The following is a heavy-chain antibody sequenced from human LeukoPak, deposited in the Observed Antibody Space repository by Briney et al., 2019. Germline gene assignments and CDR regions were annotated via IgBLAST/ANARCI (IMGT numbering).Heavy chain of an antibody. J-gene: IGHJ4*02. V-gene: IGHV4-4*07. CDR1: GGSISSYY. D-gene: IGHD1-1*01. Sequence: PSETLSLTCPVPGGSISSYYWSWIRQPAGEGLEWIGRLYTSGSTNYNPSLKSRVTMSVDTSKNELSLKLRSVTASASPLYYCARSTPGISYYYFDYWGQGTLVTVSS. CDR2: LYTSGST. CDR3: ARSTPGISYYYFDY.